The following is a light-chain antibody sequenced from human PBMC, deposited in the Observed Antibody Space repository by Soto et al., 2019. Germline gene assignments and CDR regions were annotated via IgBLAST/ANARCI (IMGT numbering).Light chain of an antibody. J-gene: IGKJ5*01. V-gene: IGKV3-11*01. Sequence: PGERATLSCRASQSVSSYLAWYQQKPGQAPRLLIYDASNRATGIPARFSGSGSGTDFTLTISSLEPADFAVYYCQQRSNWPITFGQGTRLEIK. CDR1: QSVSSY. CDR3: QQRSNWPIT. CDR2: DAS.